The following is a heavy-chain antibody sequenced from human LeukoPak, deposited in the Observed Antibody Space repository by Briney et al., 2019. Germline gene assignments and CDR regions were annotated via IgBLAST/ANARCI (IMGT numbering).Heavy chain of an antibody. V-gene: IGHV4-34*01. Sequence: SETLSLTCAVYGGSFSGYYWSWIRQPPGKGLEWIWEINHSGSTNYNPSLKSRVTISVDTSKNQFSLKLSSVTAADTAVYYCAHYKGSSWGGAYFDYWGQGTLVTVSS. CDR2: INHSGST. CDR3: AHYKGSSWGGAYFDY. CDR1: GGSFSGYY. D-gene: IGHD6-13*01. J-gene: IGHJ4*02.